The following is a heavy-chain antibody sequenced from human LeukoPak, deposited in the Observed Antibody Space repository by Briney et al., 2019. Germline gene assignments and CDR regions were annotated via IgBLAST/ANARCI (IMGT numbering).Heavy chain of an antibody. CDR2: IWYDGSNK. D-gene: IGHD2-8*02. CDR3: ARDTNYFTGGDSGS. Sequence: GGSLRLSCAASGFTFSSYGMHWVRQAPGKGLEWVAVIWYDGSNKYYADSVKGRFTISRDNSKNTLYLQMNSLRAEDTAVYYGARDTNYFTGGDSGSWGQGTLVTVSS. J-gene: IGHJ4*02. CDR1: GFTFSSYG. V-gene: IGHV3-33*01.